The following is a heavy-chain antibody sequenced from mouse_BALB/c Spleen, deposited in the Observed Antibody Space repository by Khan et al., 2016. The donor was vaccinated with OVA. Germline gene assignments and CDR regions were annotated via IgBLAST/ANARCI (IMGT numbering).Heavy chain of an antibody. D-gene: IGHD1-2*01. CDR2: INPYNGDT. Sequence: VQLQQSGPELVKPGASMKMSCKASGYSFTDYTMNWVKQSHKKNLEWIGLINPYNGDTNYHQKLKGKATLTVDKSSRTAYMELLSLTSEDSAVDYWARSGYVGFAYWGQGTLVTVSA. V-gene: IGHV1-26*01. CDR1: GYSFTDYT. J-gene: IGHJ3*01. CDR3: ARSGYVGFAY.